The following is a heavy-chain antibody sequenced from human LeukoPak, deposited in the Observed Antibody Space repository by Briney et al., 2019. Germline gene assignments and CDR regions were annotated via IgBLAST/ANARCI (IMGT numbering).Heavy chain of an antibody. CDR2: ISSSSSTT. J-gene: IGHJ5*02. Sequence: GGSLRLSCAASGFTFSSYSMNWVRQAPGKGLEWVSYISSSSSTTYYADSVKGRFTVSRDNSKNTLYLQMNSLRAEDTAVYYCAKGRTYSSSWYECFDPWGQGTLVTVSS. CDR3: AKGRTYSSSWYECFDP. CDR1: GFTFSSYS. V-gene: IGHV3-48*01. D-gene: IGHD6-13*01.